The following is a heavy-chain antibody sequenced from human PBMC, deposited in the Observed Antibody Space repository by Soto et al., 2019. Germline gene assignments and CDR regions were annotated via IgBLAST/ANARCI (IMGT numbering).Heavy chain of an antibody. CDR3: ARQVTVYSSGWYDYYMDV. CDR1: GASISSNNDF. D-gene: IGHD6-19*01. CDR2: ISYSGSA. V-gene: IGHV4-39*01. J-gene: IGHJ6*03. Sequence: PSETLSLTCAVSGASISSNNDFWGWIRQPPGKGLEWIASISYSGSAYSNPSLRSRVTISVDTSKNQFSLKLSSVTAADTAVYYCARQVTVYSSGWYDYYMDVWGKGTTVTVSS.